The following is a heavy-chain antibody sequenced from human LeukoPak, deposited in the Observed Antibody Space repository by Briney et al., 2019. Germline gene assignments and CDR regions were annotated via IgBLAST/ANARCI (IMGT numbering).Heavy chain of an antibody. V-gene: IGHV3-48*01. CDR3: ARDASYYDSSGSLDY. Sequence: GGSLRLSCAASGFTFSSYSMNWARQAPGKGLEWVSYISSSSSTIYYADSVKGRFTISRDNAKNSLYLQMNSLRAEDTAVYYCARDASYYDSSGSLDYWGQGTLVTVSS. D-gene: IGHD3-22*01. CDR1: GFTFSSYS. J-gene: IGHJ4*02. CDR2: ISSSSSTI.